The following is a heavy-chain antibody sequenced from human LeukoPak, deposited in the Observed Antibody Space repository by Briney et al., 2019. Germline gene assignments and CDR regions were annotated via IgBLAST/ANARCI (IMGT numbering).Heavy chain of an antibody. J-gene: IGHJ6*02. Sequence: GRSLRLSCAASGFTFDDYAMHWVRQAPGKGLEWVSGISWNSGSIGYADSVKGRFTISRDNAKNPLYLQMNSLRAEDTALYYCAKDIGYSSSWYSGYYGMDVWGQGTTVTVSS. CDR1: GFTFDDYA. CDR3: AKDIGYSSSWYSGYYGMDV. D-gene: IGHD6-13*01. CDR2: ISWNSGSI. V-gene: IGHV3-9*01.